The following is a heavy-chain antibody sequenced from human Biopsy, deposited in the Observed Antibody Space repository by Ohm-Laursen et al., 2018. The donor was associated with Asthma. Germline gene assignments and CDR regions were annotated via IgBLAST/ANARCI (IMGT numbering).Heavy chain of an antibody. V-gene: IGHV1-46*01. CDR3: ALSQFDY. CDR1: GYTFTSYY. J-gene: IGHJ4*02. CDR2: INPPTGDT. Sequence: GSSVKVSCKVSGYTFTSYYIHWVRQAPGQGLEWVGIINPPTGDTSCAQKFLGRVTVTRDTSTSTVYMELSSLRSEDTAVYYCALSQFDYWGQGTLLTVSS.